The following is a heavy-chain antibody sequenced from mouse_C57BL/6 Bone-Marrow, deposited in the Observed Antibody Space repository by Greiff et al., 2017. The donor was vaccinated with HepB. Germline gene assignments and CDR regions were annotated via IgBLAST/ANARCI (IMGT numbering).Heavy chain of an antibody. Sequence: QLQQSGAELARPGASVKLSCKASGYTFTSYGISWVKQRTGQGLEWIGEIYPRSGNTYYNEKFKGKATLTADKSSSTAYMELRSLTSEDSAVYFCARRWGTTVVDWYFDVWGTGTTVTVSS. CDR1: GYTFTSYG. CDR2: IYPRSGNT. J-gene: IGHJ1*03. CDR3: ARRWGTTVVDWYFDV. V-gene: IGHV1-81*01. D-gene: IGHD1-1*01.